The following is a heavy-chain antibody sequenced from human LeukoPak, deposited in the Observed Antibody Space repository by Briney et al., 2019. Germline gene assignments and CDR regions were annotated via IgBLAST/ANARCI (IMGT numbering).Heavy chain of an antibody. CDR2: ISSSSSYI. Sequence: PGGSLRLSCAASGFTFSSYNMNWVRQAPGKGLEWVSSISSSSSYIYYADSVKGRFTISRDNSKNSLYLQMNSLRAEDTAVYYCAKVHRVGPTKSFDYWGQGTLVTVSS. CDR1: GFTFSSYN. CDR3: AKVHRVGPTKSFDY. D-gene: IGHD1-26*01. V-gene: IGHV3-21*04. J-gene: IGHJ4*02.